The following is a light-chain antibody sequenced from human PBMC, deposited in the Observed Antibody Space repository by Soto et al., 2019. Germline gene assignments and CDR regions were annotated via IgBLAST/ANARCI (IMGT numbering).Light chain of an antibody. J-gene: IGKJ1*01. CDR2: KAS. CDR3: QHYKSYPWT. Sequence: DIQMTQSPSTMSASVGDRVTITCRASQSMDSWLAWYQQKPGKAPKFLMYKASNLESGVPLRFSGSGSETEFTLTISSLQPDDFAIYYCQHYKSYPWTFGQGTKVELK. V-gene: IGKV1-5*03. CDR1: QSMDSW.